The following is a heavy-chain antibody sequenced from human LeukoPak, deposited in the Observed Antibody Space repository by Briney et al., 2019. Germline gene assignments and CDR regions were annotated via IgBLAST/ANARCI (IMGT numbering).Heavy chain of an antibody. J-gene: IGHJ4*02. Sequence: AGGSLRLSCAASGFTFSSYWMSWVRQAPGKGLEYVSGTSFSGSSTYNAESVKGRFTISRDNSKNSVYLQMNSLRPEDTAVYYCVKGSRGYGSGTYFDYWGQGTLVTVSP. V-gene: IGHV3-64D*09. CDR1: GFTFSSYW. CDR3: VKGSRGYGSGTYFDY. CDR2: TSFSGSST. D-gene: IGHD3-10*01.